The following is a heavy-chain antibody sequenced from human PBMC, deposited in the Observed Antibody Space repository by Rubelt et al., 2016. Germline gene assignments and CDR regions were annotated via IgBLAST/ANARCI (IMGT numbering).Heavy chain of an antibody. CDR1: GFTVSSNY. CDR3: ARGHDACDI. J-gene: IGHJ3*02. Sequence: EVQLVESGGGLVQPGGSLRLSCAASGFTVSSNYMSWVRQAPGKGLEWVSVIYSGGSTYSADSVKGRFTISRDKSKNTLYLKRNSLRAEDTAVYYCARGHDACDIWGQGTMVTVSS. CDR2: IYSGGST. V-gene: IGHV3-66*01.